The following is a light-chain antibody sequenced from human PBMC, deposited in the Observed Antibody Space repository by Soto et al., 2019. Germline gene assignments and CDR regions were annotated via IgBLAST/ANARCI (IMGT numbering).Light chain of an antibody. J-gene: IGKJ2*01. Sequence: DIQLTQSPSFLSASVGDRVTITCRASQGISSYLAWYQQKPRKAPDLLIYAASSLQTGVPSRFSGSGSGTEFTLTIRSLQPEDYASYYCQQLNSYPRTFGQGTKLDIK. CDR3: QQLNSYPRT. CDR1: QGISSY. CDR2: AAS. V-gene: IGKV1-9*01.